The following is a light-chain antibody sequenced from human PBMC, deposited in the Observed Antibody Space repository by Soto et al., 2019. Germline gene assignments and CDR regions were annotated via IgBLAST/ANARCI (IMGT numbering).Light chain of an antibody. V-gene: IGKV3-15*01. J-gene: IGKJ2*01. CDR3: QQYNNRPPMYT. Sequence: EIVMTQSPATLSVSPGERVTLSCRASQSVSTSLAWYQQIPGQAPRLLIYGASTRATGIPARFSGSGSGTEFTLTLSSLQPEDFAVYYCQQYNNRPPMYTFGQGTKLEIK. CDR1: QSVSTS. CDR2: GAS.